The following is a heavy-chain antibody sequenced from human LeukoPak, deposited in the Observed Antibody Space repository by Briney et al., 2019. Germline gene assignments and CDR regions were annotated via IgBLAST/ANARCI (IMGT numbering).Heavy chain of an antibody. CDR1: RFTFSNYW. CDR2: IKQDGSNA. CDR3: ARGVRGGTQYGAFDI. V-gene: IGHV3-7*02. Sequence: PGGSLRLSCVVSRFTFSNYWMHWVRQAPGRGLEWVANIKQDGSNAYYVDSVKGRFTISRDNAKNSVYLQMNSLRAEDTAVYYCARGVRGGTQYGAFDIWGQGTMVTVSS. J-gene: IGHJ3*02. D-gene: IGHD1-7*01.